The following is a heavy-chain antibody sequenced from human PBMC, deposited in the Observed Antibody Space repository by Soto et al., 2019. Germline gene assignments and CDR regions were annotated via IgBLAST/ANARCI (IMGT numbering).Heavy chain of an antibody. Sequence: GGSLRLSCTASGFNFINNAMAWVRQGPGKGLEWVSTISTDISYTYYSDSVKGRFTISRDNSNNTVYLQMDTLRGDDTAVYYCANQNTAKRAFDIWGQGTVVTVSS. D-gene: IGHD2-21*02. CDR2: ISTDISYT. J-gene: IGHJ3*02. V-gene: IGHV3-23*01. CDR3: ANQNTAKRAFDI. CDR1: GFNFINNA.